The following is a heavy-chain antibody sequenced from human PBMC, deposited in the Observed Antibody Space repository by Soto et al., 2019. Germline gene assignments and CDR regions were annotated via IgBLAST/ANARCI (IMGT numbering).Heavy chain of an antibody. D-gene: IGHD3-22*01. CDR1: GGSISSSNW. V-gene: IGHV4-4*02. CDR2: IYHSGST. J-gene: IGHJ4*02. Sequence: SETLSLTCAVSGGSISSSNWWSWVRQPPGKGLEWIGEIYHSGSTNYNPSLKSRVTISVDKSKNQFSLKLSSVTAADTAVYYCARGFYDSSGYYQDYWGQGTLVTVSS. CDR3: ARGFYDSSGYYQDY.